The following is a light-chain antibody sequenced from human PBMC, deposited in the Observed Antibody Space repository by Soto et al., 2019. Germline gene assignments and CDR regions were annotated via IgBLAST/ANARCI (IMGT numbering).Light chain of an antibody. Sequence: QPVLTQPPSASASLGASVTLTCTLSSGYSNYKVDWYQQRPGKGPRFVMRVGTGGIVGSKGDGIPDRFSVLGSGLNRYLTIKNIQEEDESDYHCGADHSSGSNFVFGGGTKVTVL. CDR1: SGYSNYK. J-gene: IGLJ2*01. CDR3: GADHSSGSNFV. CDR2: VGTGGIVG. V-gene: IGLV9-49*01.